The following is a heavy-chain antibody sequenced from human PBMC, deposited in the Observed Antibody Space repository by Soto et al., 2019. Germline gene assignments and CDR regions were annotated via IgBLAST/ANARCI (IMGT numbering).Heavy chain of an antibody. Sequence: GSLRLSCAASGFSFSLYWMHWVLQAPGKGLVWVSRINGDGSDTSYGDSVKGRFTTSRDNAKNTLYLHMNSLGAEDTAVYYCARDFGEVGATAVYDIWGQGTMVTVSS. D-gene: IGHD1-26*01. CDR1: GFSFSLYW. CDR3: ARDFGEVGATAVYDI. V-gene: IGHV3-74*01. J-gene: IGHJ3*02. CDR2: INGDGSDT.